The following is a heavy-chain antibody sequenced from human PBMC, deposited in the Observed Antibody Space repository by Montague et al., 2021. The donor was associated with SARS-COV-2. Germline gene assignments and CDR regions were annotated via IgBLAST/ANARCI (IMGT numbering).Heavy chain of an antibody. CDR2: IYYSGST. CDR1: GGSISSGGYY. J-gene: IGHJ6*02. CDR3: ARVSVEMATMGVYYYYGMDV. Sequence: TLSLTCTVSGGSISSGGYYWSWNRQHPGKGLEWIGYIYYSGSTYYNPSLKSRVTISVGTSKNQFSLKLSSVTAADTAVYYCARVSVEMATMGVYYYYGMDVWGQGTTVTVSS. D-gene: IGHD5-24*01. V-gene: IGHV4-31*03.